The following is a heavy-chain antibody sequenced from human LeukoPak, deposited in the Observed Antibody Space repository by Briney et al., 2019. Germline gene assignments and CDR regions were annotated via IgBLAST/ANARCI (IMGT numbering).Heavy chain of an antibody. Sequence: SETLSLTCAVYGGSFSGYYWSWIRQPPGKGLEWIGEINHSGSTNYNPSLKSRVTMSVDTSKNQFSLKLSSVTAADTAVYYCARDKSDYDFWSGYPSRRNWFDPWGQGTLVTVSS. J-gene: IGHJ5*02. CDR1: GGSFSGYY. V-gene: IGHV4-34*01. D-gene: IGHD3-3*01. CDR2: INHSGST. CDR3: ARDKSDYDFWSGYPSRRNWFDP.